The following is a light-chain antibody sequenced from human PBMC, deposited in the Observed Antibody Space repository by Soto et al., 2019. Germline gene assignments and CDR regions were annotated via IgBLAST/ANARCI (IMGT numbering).Light chain of an antibody. J-gene: IGLJ2*01. CDR2: EVT. V-gene: IGLV2-8*01. CDR1: NSDVGGYNY. CDR3: SSYAGSDNYVL. Sequence: QSALTQPPSASGSPGQSVTISCTGTNSDVGGYNYVSWYQQHPGKVPKLMIYEVTKRPSGVPDRLSGSKSGNTASLTVSGLQAEDEADYYCSSYAGSDNYVLFGGGTKLTVL.